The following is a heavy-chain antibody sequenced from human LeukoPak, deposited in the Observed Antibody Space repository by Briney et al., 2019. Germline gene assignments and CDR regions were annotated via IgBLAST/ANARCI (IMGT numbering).Heavy chain of an antibody. J-gene: IGHJ4*02. Sequence: GGSLRLSCEASGFTVSSNYMCWVRQAPGKGLEWVSDIYSSGRTHYADSVKGRFTISRDSSKNTLFLQMNSLRAEDTAVYYCASTKTYWGIEYYLDYWGQGTRVAVSS. CDR2: IYSSGRT. CDR1: GFTVSSNY. D-gene: IGHD7-27*01. CDR3: ASTKTYWGIEYYLDY. V-gene: IGHV3-53*01.